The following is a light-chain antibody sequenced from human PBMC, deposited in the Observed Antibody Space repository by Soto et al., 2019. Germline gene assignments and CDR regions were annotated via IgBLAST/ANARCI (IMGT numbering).Light chain of an antibody. J-gene: IGLJ2*01. CDR1: SSDVGGYNF. V-gene: IGLV2-8*01. CDR2: EVS. CDR3: SSYAGSNIVV. Sequence: QSALTQPPSASGSPGQSVTISCTGTSSDVGGYNFVSWYQQHPGKAPKLMIDEVSERPSGVPDRFSGSKSGNTASLTVSGLPAEDEADYYCSSYAGSNIVVFGGGTKLTVL.